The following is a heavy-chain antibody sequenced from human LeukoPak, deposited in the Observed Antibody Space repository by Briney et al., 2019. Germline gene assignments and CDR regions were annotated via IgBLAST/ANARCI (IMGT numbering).Heavy chain of an antibody. Sequence: ASVTVSCKASGYTFTSYYMHWVRQAPGQGLEWMGIINPSGGSTSYAQKFQGRVTMTRDTSTSTVYMELSSLRSEDTAVYYCAREGRAGYYDSSGYLVYWGQGTLVTVSS. CDR3: AREGRAGYYDSSGYLVY. J-gene: IGHJ4*02. D-gene: IGHD3-22*01. V-gene: IGHV1-46*01. CDR1: GYTFTSYY. CDR2: INPSGGST.